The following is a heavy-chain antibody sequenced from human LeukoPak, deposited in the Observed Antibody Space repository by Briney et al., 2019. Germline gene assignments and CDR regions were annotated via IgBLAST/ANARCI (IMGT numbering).Heavy chain of an antibody. CDR3: AKADRGWGVITKD. CDR2: IGGSSDFT. V-gene: IGHV3-23*01. D-gene: IGHD3-10*01. CDR1: GFTVSSNY. J-gene: IGHJ4*02. Sequence: QPGGSLRLSCAASGFTVSSNYMSWVRQVPGKGLEWVSAIGGSSDFTYYAEYVKGRFTISRDNSKKTLYLQMNSLRAEDTAVYYCAKADRGWGVITKDWGQGTLVTVSS.